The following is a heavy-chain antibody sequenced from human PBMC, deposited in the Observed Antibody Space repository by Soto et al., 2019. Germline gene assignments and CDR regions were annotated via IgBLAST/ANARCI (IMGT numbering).Heavy chain of an antibody. J-gene: IGHJ3*02. V-gene: IGHV3-49*05. CDR2: IRSKSYGGTT. CDR1: GFTFGDYP. D-gene: IGHD6-19*01. CDR3: ARGGAVAVDAFDI. Sequence: EVQLVESGGGLVKPGGSLRLSCTTSGFTFGDYPMSWFRQAPGKGLEWVNFIRSKSYGGTTEYAASVKGRFTISRDDSKSTAYLQMNSLKTEDTAMYYCARGGAVAVDAFDIWGQGTMVTVSP.